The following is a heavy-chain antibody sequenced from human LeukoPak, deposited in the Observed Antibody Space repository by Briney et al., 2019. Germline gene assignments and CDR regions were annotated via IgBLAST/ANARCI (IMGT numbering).Heavy chain of an antibody. CDR1: GFTFSNYW. CDR2: IKGDGSDT. D-gene: IGHD1-14*01. CDR3: VRDNHGYAFDI. J-gene: IGHJ3*02. V-gene: IGHV3-74*01. Sequence: GGSLRLSCAASGFTFSNYWMHWVRQAPRKGLVWVSRIKGDGSDTIYADSVKGRFTISRDNAKNTMFLQMNSLRDEDTAVYYCVRDNHGYAFDIWGQGTLVAVSS.